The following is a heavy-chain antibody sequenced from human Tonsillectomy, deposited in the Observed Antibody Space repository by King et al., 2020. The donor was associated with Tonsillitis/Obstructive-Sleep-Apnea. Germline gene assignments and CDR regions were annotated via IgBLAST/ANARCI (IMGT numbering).Heavy chain of an antibody. CDR3: ARGLYSSSPHQFDY. Sequence: VQLVESGGGLVKPGGSLRLSCAASGFTFSDYYMSWIRQAPGKGLEWVSYISSSTYTNYADSVKGRFTISRDNAKNSLYLQMNSLRAEDTAVYYCARGLYSSSPHQFDYWGQGTLVTVSS. V-gene: IGHV3-11*05. CDR2: ISSSTYT. CDR1: GFTFSDYY. J-gene: IGHJ4*02. D-gene: IGHD6-6*01.